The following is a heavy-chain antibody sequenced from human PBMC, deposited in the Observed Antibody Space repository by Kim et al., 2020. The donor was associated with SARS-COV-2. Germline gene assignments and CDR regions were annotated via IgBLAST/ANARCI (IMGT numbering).Heavy chain of an antibody. D-gene: IGHD3-22*01. Sequence: QTLSLTCAISGDSVSSNSAAWNWIRQSPSRGLEWLGRTYYRSKWYNDYAVSVKSRITINPDTSKNQFSLQLNSVTPEDTAVYYCAREPYYDSSGYYSYYYYYGMDVWGQGTTVTVSS. V-gene: IGHV6-1*01. CDR2: TYYRSKWYN. J-gene: IGHJ6*02. CDR3: AREPYYDSSGYYSYYYYYGMDV. CDR1: GDSVSSNSAA.